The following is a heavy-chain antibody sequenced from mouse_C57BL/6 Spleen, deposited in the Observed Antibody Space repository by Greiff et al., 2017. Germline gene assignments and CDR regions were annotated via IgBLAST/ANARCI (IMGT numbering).Heavy chain of an antibody. CDR1: GFSLTSYG. D-gene: IGHD2-4*01. CDR2: IWSGGST. V-gene: IGHV2-2*01. Sequence: VQLQQSGPGLVQPSQSLSITCTVSGFSLTSYGVHWVRQSPGTGLEWLGVIWSGGSTDYNAAFISSLSISKDNSKSQVFFKMNSLQADDTAIYYCARKFDYAGEGDAMDYWGQGTSVTVSS. CDR3: ARKFDYAGEGDAMDY. J-gene: IGHJ4*01.